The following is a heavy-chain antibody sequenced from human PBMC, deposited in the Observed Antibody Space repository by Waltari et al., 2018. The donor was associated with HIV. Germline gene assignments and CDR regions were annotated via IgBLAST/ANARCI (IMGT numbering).Heavy chain of an antibody. D-gene: IGHD3-22*01. CDR1: GYTFSHHY. CDR3: ARVFRGTVNYFDSRLGH. V-gene: IGHV1-2*02. CDR2: INPNSGGT. J-gene: IGHJ5*02. Sequence: QVQLVQSGAEVKKPGASVKVSCKASGYTFSHHYMHWVRQAPGQGLEWMGWINPNSGGTRYAEKFQGRVTMTRDTSISTAYMELSRLRFDDTAVYYCARVFRGTVNYFDSRLGHWGQGNLVTVSS.